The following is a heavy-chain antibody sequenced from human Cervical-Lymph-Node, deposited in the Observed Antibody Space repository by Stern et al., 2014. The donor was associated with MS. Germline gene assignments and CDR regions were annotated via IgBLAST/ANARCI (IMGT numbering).Heavy chain of an antibody. D-gene: IGHD4-17*01. CDR1: ENIFSNFW. V-gene: IGHV5-51*01. J-gene: IGHJ4*02. CDR2: IYPDDSDT. Sequence: VPLVESGVEVKKPGESLKISCKVSENIFSNFWIGWLRQMPGKGLEYVGIIYPDDSDTKYSPSFEGQVTISADKSINTAYLHWSSLKASDTAIYYCARHYGYYFDFWGQGTLVTVSS. CDR3: ARHYGYYFDF.